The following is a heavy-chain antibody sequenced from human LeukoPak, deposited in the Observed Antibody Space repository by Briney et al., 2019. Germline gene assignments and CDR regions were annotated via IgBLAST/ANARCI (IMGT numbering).Heavy chain of an antibody. CDR2: ISYDGSNK. CDR3: AKTSDTYPFDY. Sequence: GGSLRLSCAASGFTFSSYGMHWVRQAPGKGLEWVAVISYDGSNKYYADSVKGRFTISRDNSKNTLYLQMNSLRAEDTAVYYCAKTSDTYPFDYWGQGTLVTVCS. CDR1: GFTFSSYG. D-gene: IGHD3-16*01. J-gene: IGHJ4*02. V-gene: IGHV3-30*18.